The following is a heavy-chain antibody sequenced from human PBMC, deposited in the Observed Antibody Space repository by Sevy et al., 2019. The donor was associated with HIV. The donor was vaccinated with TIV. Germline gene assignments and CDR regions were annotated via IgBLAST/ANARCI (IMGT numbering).Heavy chain of an antibody. CDR2: INTVGSST. J-gene: IGHJ4*02. Sequence: GGSLRLSCAASGFTFSSYWMHWVRQAPGKGLVWVSRINTVGSSTSYADSVKGRFTISRDNAKNTLYLQMNSLRAEDTAVYYCARDGYSSSSVDFDYWGQGTLVTVSS. CDR1: GFTFSSYW. CDR3: ARDGYSSSSVDFDY. D-gene: IGHD6-13*01. V-gene: IGHV3-74*01.